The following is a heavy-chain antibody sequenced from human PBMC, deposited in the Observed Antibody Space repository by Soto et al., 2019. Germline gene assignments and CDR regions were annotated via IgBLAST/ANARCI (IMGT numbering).Heavy chain of an antibody. D-gene: IGHD2-21*02. Sequence: QITLKESGPTLVKPTQTLTLTCTFSGFSLRTSRVGVGWIRQPPGKALEWLALIYWDDDKRYSPSLKSRLTSPTVTSTNQVVLTMTNMDPVATATYYCAHRQTYWGGVCYSGFDYWGQGTLVTVSS. CDR2: IYWDDDK. CDR1: GFSLRTSRVG. V-gene: IGHV2-5*02. CDR3: AHRQTYWGGVCYSGFDY. J-gene: IGHJ4*02.